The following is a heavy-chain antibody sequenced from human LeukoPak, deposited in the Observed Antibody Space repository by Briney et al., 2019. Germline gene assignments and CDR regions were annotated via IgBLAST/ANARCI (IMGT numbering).Heavy chain of an antibody. Sequence: ASVKVSCKSSGYTFSNYGINWVRQAPGQGLEWMGWIIAYNGNINYAQKFQGRVTITRDTSASTAYMELSSLRSEDTAVYYCASLWATAAGGDYYYYYGMDVWGQGTTVTVSS. CDR2: IIAYNGNI. V-gene: IGHV1-18*01. D-gene: IGHD6-25*01. CDR3: ASLWATAAGGDYYYYYGMDV. CDR1: GYTFSNYG. J-gene: IGHJ6*02.